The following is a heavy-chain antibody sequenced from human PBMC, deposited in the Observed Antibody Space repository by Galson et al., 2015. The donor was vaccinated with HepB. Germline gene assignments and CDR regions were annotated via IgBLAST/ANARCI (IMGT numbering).Heavy chain of an antibody. CDR2: VSPYNGDK. D-gene: IGHD2-8*01. Sequence: SVKVSCKASGYTFNNHFINWVRQAPGQGLEWMGWVSPYNGDKKYAQKFQDRVTMTTDTSTTTAYMELRSLRSDDTAVFYCARGAMTNHYFDYWGQGTLVTVSS. J-gene: IGHJ4*02. CDR3: ARGAMTNHYFDY. V-gene: IGHV1-18*01. CDR1: GYTFNNHF.